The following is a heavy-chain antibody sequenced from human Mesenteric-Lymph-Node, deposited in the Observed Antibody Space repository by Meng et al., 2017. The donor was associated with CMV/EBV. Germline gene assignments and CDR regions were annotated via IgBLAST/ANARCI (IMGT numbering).Heavy chain of an antibody. CDR3: ARAQDGITIFGVVPLDY. Sequence: GGSLRLSCAASGVNFSIYAMHWVRQAPGKGLEWVANIKQDGSEKYYVDSVKGRFTISRDNAKNSLYLQMNSLRAEDTAVYYCARAQDGITIFGVVPLDYWGQGTLVTVSS. J-gene: IGHJ4*02. V-gene: IGHV3-7*01. CDR1: GVNFSIYA. D-gene: IGHD3-3*01. CDR2: IKQDGSEK.